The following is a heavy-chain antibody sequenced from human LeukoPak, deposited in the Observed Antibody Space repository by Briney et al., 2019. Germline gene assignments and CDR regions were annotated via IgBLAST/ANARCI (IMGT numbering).Heavy chain of an antibody. CDR3: ARGLHRRCSGGICYQPFDY. J-gene: IGHJ4*02. V-gene: IGHV3-30*04. CDR2: ISSDGSKI. Sequence: EPGGPLRLSCAASGFIFSNYAMHWVRQAPGKGLEWVALISSDGSKIYYADSVKGRFTISRDNSRNTLYLQMNSLRAEDSAVYYCARGLHRRCSGGICYQPFDYWGQGTLVTVSS. D-gene: IGHD2-15*01. CDR1: GFIFSNYA.